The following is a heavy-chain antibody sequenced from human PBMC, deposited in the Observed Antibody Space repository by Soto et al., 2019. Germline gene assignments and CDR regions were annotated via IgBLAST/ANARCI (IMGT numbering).Heavy chain of an antibody. CDR2: INPNSGGT. J-gene: IGHJ3*02. D-gene: IGHD4-17*01. V-gene: IGHV1-2*04. Sequence: QVQLVQSGAEVKKPGASVKVSCKASGYTFTGYYMHWVRQAPGQGLEWMGWINPNSGGTNYAQKFQGWVTMTRDTSIRTAYMELSRLRSDDTAVYYCARVADYGDERDAFDIWGQGTMVTVSS. CDR1: GYTFTGYY. CDR3: ARVADYGDERDAFDI.